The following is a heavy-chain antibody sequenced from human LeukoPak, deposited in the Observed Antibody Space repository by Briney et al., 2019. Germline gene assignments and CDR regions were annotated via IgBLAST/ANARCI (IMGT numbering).Heavy chain of an antibody. V-gene: IGHV3-49*04. Sequence: PGGSLRLSCTASGFTFGDYAMSWVRQAPGKGLEWVGFIRSKAYGGTTEYAASVKGRFTISRDDSKSIAYLQMNSLKTEDTAVYYCTGNYYGPGSYADFDYWGQGTLVTVSS. J-gene: IGHJ4*02. CDR3: TGNYYGPGSYADFDY. D-gene: IGHD3-10*01. CDR2: IRSKAYGGTT. CDR1: GFTFGDYA.